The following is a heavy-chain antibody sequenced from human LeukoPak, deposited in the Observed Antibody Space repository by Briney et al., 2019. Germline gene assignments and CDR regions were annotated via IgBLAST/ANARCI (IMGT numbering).Heavy chain of an antibody. CDR2: INHSGST. CDR3: ARAYSNYFNYYYMDV. J-gene: IGHJ6*03. Sequence: PSETLSLTCAVYGGSFSGYYWSWIRQPPGKGLEWIGEINHSGSTNYNPSLKSRVTISVDTSKNQFSLQLNSVTPEDTAVYYCARAYSNYFNYYYMDVWGKGTTVTVSS. V-gene: IGHV4-34*01. D-gene: IGHD4-11*01. CDR1: GGSFSGYY.